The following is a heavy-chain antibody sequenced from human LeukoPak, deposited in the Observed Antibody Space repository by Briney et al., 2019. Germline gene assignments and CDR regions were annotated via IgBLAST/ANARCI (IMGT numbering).Heavy chain of an antibody. CDR2: IIPIFGTA. Sequence: ASVKVSCKASGGTFSSYAISWVRQAPGQGLEWMGGIIPIFGTANYAQKFQGRVTITTDESTSTAYMELSSLRSEDTAVYYCAREGGGGIAAADQTWFDPWGQGTLVTVSS. D-gene: IGHD6-13*01. CDR3: AREGGGGIAAADQTWFDP. CDR1: GGTFSSYA. V-gene: IGHV1-69*05. J-gene: IGHJ5*02.